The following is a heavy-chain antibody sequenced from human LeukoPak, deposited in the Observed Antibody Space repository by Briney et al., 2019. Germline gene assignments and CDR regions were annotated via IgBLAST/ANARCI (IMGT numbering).Heavy chain of an antibody. J-gene: IGHJ6*02. Sequence: PGGSLRLSCTASGFTFGSYAMSWARQAPGKGLEWVSIISNAGGTTYYADSVRGRFTISRDNAKNSLYLQMNSLRAEDTAVYYCAREAYYDSSGLDYYGMDVWGQGTTVTVSS. D-gene: IGHD3-22*01. CDR2: ISNAGGTT. CDR1: GFTFGSYA. CDR3: AREAYYDSSGLDYYGMDV. V-gene: IGHV3-23*01.